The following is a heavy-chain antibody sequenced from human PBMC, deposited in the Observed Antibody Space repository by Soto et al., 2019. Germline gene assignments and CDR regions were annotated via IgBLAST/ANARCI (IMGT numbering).Heavy chain of an antibody. Sequence: QVQLQESGPGLVKPSQTLSLTCTVSGGSISSGDYYWSWIRQPPGKGLEWIGYIYYSGSTYYNPSLKSRVTXXVXTXXNQFSLKLSSVTAADTAVYYCAREGVTTYYYGMDVWGQGTTVTVSS. D-gene: IGHD4-4*01. V-gene: IGHV4-30-4*01. J-gene: IGHJ6*02. CDR3: AREGVTTYYYGMDV. CDR1: GGSISSGDYY. CDR2: IYYSGST.